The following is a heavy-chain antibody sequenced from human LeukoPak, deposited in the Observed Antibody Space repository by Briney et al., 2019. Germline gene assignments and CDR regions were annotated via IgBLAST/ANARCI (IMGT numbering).Heavy chain of an antibody. V-gene: IGHV3-30-3*01. CDR3: AIRQVAATLPFDY. CDR2: ISYDGSNK. D-gene: IGHD2-15*01. CDR1: GFTFSSYA. Sequence: GGSLRLSCAASGFTFSSYAMHWVRQAPGKGLEWVAVISYDGSNKYYADSVKGRFTISRDNSKNTLYLQMNSLRAEDTAVYYCAIRQVAATLPFDYWGQGTLVTVSS. J-gene: IGHJ4*02.